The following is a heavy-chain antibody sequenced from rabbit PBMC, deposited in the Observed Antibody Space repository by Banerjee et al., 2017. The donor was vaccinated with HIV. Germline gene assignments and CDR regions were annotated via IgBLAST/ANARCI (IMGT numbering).Heavy chain of an antibody. V-gene: IGHV1S7*01. CDR2: IYAGRGNT. CDR1: GFDFSSYY. Sequence: QLKETGGGLVQPGGSLTLSCKASGFDFSSYYIEWVRQSPGKGLEWIGIIYAGRGNTDYASWVNGRFTISSNNAQNSVDLQLNSLTAADTATYFCARPLATMTMALYLWGPGTLVTVS. J-gene: IGHJ4*01. D-gene: IGHD2-1*01. CDR3: ARPLATMTMALYL.